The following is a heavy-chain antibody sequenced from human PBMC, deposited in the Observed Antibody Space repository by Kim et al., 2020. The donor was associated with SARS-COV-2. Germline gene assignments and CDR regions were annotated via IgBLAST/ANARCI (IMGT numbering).Heavy chain of an antibody. CDR2: INQDGSAK. Sequence: GGSLRLSCAASGFTFSSYGMSWVRQAPGKGLEWVSNINQDGSAKYYADSVKGRFTISRDNAKNSLYLQMNSLRAEDTAVYYCAREIVSSSWYRNYYYYYG. J-gene: IGHJ6*01. D-gene: IGHD6-13*01. CDR3: AREIVSSSWYRNYYYYYG. CDR1: GFTFSSYG. V-gene: IGHV3-7*01.